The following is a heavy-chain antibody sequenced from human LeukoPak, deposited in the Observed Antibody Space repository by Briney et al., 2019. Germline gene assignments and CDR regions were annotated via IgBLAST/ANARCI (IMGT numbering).Heavy chain of an antibody. CDR2: IYYSGST. CDR1: GGSISSGGYY. V-gene: IGHV4-31*03. CDR3: ARDRYQLERRVSYGMDV. D-gene: IGHD1-1*01. Sequence: KPSQTLSLTCTVSGGSISSGGYYWSWIRQHPGKGLEWIGYIYYSGSTYYNPSLKSRVTISVDTSKNQFSLKLSFVTAADTAVYYYARDRYQLERRVSYGMDVWGQGTTVTVSS. J-gene: IGHJ6*02.